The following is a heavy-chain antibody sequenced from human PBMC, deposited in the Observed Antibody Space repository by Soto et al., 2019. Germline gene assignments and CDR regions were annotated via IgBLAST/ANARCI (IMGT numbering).Heavy chain of an antibody. CDR3: ARGLRRTYYDFWSGYSPDAFDI. Sequence: ASVKVSCKASGYTFTSYDINWVRQATGQGLEWKGLLNPNSGNTGYAQKFHGRVTMTRNTSISTAYMVLSSLRSEDTAVYYCARGLRRTYYDFWSGYSPDAFDIWGQGTMVTVSS. CDR1: GYTFTSYD. J-gene: IGHJ3*02. CDR2: LNPNSGNT. D-gene: IGHD3-3*01. V-gene: IGHV1-8*01.